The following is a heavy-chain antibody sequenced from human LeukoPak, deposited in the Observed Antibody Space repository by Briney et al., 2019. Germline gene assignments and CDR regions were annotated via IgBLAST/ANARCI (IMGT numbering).Heavy chain of an antibody. CDR3: ARVAIVVVPAAPDIDYYYYYMDV. CDR1: GGSNSSGDYY. Sequence: SQTLSLTCTVSGGSNSSGDYYWSWIRQPPGKGLEWIGYIYYSGSTYYNPSLKSRVTISVDTSKNQFSLKLSSVTAADTAVYYCARVAIVVVPAAPDIDYYYYYMDVWGKGTTVTVSS. V-gene: IGHV4-30-4*08. D-gene: IGHD2-2*01. CDR2: IYYSGST. J-gene: IGHJ6*03.